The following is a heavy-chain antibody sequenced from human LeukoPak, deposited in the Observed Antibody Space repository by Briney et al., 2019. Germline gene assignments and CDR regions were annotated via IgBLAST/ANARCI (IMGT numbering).Heavy chain of an antibody. V-gene: IGHV3-30*02. J-gene: IGHJ4*02. Sequence: GGSLRLSCAASGFIFSTYGMHWVRQAPGKGLEWVAFIRYDGDNIQYADSVKGRFTISRDNSKNTLYLQMNSLRAEDTAVYYCAKEYQPSYCGGDCYSGKYYFDYWGQGTLVTVSS. D-gene: IGHD2-21*02. CDR1: GFIFSTYG. CDR2: IRYDGDNI. CDR3: AKEYQPSYCGGDCYSGKYYFDY.